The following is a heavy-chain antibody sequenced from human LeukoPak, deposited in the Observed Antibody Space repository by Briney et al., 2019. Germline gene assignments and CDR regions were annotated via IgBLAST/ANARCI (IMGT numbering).Heavy chain of an antibody. Sequence: SETLSLTCTVSGGSISSGSYYWSWIRQPAGKGLEWIGRIYTNGSTNYNPSLKSRVTISVDTSKNQFSLKLSSVTAADTAVYYCARDAVLWWPPKGEGDAFDIWGHGTMVTVSS. CDR2: IYTNGST. V-gene: IGHV4-61*02. CDR1: GGSISSGSYY. J-gene: IGHJ3*02. CDR3: ARDAVLWWPPKGEGDAFDI. D-gene: IGHD2-21*01.